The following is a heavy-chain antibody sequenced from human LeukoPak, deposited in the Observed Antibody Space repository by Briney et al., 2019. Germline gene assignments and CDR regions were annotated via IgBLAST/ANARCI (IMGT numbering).Heavy chain of an antibody. Sequence: ASVKVSCKASGYTFTSYYMHWVRQAPGQGLEWMGIINPSGGSTSYAQKFQGRVTMTRDMSTSTVYMELSSLRSEDTAVYYCARLSAIWFGDYYFDYWGQGTLVTVSS. CDR3: ARLSAIWFGDYYFDY. V-gene: IGHV1-46*01. D-gene: IGHD3-10*01. J-gene: IGHJ4*02. CDR1: GYTFTSYY. CDR2: INPSGGST.